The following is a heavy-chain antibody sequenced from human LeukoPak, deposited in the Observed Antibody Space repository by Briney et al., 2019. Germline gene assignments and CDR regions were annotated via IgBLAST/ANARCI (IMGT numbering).Heavy chain of an antibody. V-gene: IGHV5-10-1*01. CDR1: GYSFTNYY. Sequence: GESLKISCKGSGYSFTNYYISWARQKPGKGPEWMGRIDPSDSYTNYSPSFQGHVTISVDKSISTAYLQWSSLTASDTAMYYCARYDYLDYWGQGTLVTVSS. CDR3: ARYDYLDY. CDR2: IDPSDSYT. J-gene: IGHJ4*02.